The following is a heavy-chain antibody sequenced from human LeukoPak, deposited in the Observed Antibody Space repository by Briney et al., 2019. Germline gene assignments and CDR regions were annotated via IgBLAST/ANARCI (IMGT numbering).Heavy chain of an antibody. D-gene: IGHD2-2*01. J-gene: IGHJ4*02. CDR2: ISSSSSYI. CDR3: ARDLGLRVVPAGRRVGFDY. Sequence: GGSLRLSCAASGFTFSSYSMNWVRQAPGKGLEWVSSISSSSSYIYYADSVKGRFTISRDNAKNSLYLQMNSLRAEDAAVYYCARDLGLRVVPAGRRVGFDYWGQGTLVTVSS. CDR1: GFTFSSYS. V-gene: IGHV3-21*01.